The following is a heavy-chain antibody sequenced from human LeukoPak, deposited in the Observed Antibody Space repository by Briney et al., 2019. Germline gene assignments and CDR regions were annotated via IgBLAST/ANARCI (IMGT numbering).Heavy chain of an antibody. CDR3: ARAHPGYCSSTSCYPGY. CDR2: INSDGSST. Sequence: GGSLRLSCAASGFTFSSYWMHWVRQAPGKGLVWVSRINSDGSSTSYADSVKGRFTISRDNAKNTLYLQMNSLRAEDTAVYYCARAHPGYCSSTSCYPGYWGQGTLVTVSS. J-gene: IGHJ4*02. CDR1: GFTFSSYW. D-gene: IGHD2-2*01. V-gene: IGHV3-74*01.